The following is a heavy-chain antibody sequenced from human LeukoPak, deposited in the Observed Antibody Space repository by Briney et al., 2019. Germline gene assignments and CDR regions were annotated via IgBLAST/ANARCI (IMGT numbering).Heavy chain of an antibody. D-gene: IGHD3-3*01. CDR2: IWYDGSNK. Sequence: PGGSLRLSCAASGFTFSSYGMHWVRQAPGKGLEWVAVIWYDGSNKYYADSVKGRFTISRDNSKNTLYLQMNSLRAEDTAVYYCAKGYDFWSGSDYWGQGTLVTVSS. V-gene: IGHV3-33*06. CDR1: GFTFSSYG. J-gene: IGHJ4*02. CDR3: AKGYDFWSGSDY.